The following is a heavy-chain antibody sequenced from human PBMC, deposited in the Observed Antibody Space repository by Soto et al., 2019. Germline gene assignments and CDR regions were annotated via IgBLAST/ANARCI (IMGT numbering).Heavy chain of an antibody. D-gene: IGHD3-3*01. Sequence: GGSLRLSCAASGFTFSGYGMHWVRQAPGKGLEWVAVTRHDGSNTYYADSVRGRFTISRDNSRNMVYMQMNALNTEDTAMYYCTTDSYTSTRVVRFDYWGLGTRVTVSS. CDR2: TRHDGSNT. CDR3: TTDSYTSTRVVRFDY. CDR1: GFTFSGYG. J-gene: IGHJ4*01. V-gene: IGHV3-30*02.